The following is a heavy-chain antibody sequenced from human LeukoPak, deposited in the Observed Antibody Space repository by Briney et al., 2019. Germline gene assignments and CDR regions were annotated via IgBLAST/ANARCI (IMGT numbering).Heavy chain of an antibody. Sequence: PSETLSLTCTVSGGSISSSSYYWGWIRQPPGKGLEWIGSIYYSGSTYYNPSLKSRVTISVDTSKNQFSLKLSSVTAADTAVYYCARVPSVYGDGVWFDYWGQGTLVTVSS. CDR2: IYYSGST. CDR1: GGSISSSSYY. J-gene: IGHJ4*02. CDR3: ARVPSVYGDGVWFDY. V-gene: IGHV4-39*07. D-gene: IGHD4-17*01.